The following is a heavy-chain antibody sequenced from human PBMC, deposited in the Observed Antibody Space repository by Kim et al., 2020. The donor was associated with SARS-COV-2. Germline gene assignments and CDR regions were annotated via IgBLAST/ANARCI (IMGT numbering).Heavy chain of an antibody. J-gene: IGHJ3*02. V-gene: IGHV3-9*01. CDR2: ISWNSGSI. CDR1: GFTFDDYA. D-gene: IGHD2-21*01. CDR3: AKDIDSYCGGDCYWGGDAFDI. Sequence: GGSLRLSCAASGFTFDDYAMHWVRQAPGKGLEWVSGISWNSGSIGYADSVKGRFTISRDNAKNSLYLQMNSLRAEDTALYYCAKDIDSYCGGDCYWGGDAFDIWGQGTMVTVSS.